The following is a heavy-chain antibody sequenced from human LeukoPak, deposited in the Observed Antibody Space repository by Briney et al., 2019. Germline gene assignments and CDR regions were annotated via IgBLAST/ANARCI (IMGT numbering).Heavy chain of an antibody. CDR3: ARVLAAAAHFDY. V-gene: IGHV4-39*01. CDR2: LSYSGST. Sequence: SETLSLTCTVSGGSVSNNNYYWGWIRQPPGKGLEWIGSLSYSGSTYYNSSLKSRVTISVDTSKNQFSLKVSSVTAADTAVYYCARVLAAAAHFDYWGQGTLVTVSS. CDR1: GGSVSNNNYY. D-gene: IGHD6-13*01. J-gene: IGHJ4*02.